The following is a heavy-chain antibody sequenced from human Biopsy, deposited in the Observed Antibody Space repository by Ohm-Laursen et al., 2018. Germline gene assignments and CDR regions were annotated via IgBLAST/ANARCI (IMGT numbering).Heavy chain of an antibody. CDR1: GDSVTKYY. V-gene: IGHV4-59*02. Sequence: SETLSLTCTVSGDSVTKYYWSWIRQPPGKGLGWIGHIYYSVITNSNPSLQSRVSISVDTSRNQVSLTLSSVTAADTAVYYCARDSGILNYGNFKYYHYYGMDVWGQGTKVTVSS. J-gene: IGHJ6*02. D-gene: IGHD4-11*01. CDR2: IYYSVIT. CDR3: ARDSGILNYGNFKYYHYYGMDV.